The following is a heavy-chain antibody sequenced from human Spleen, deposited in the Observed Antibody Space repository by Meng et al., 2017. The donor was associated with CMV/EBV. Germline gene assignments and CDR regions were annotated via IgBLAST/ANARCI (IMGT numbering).Heavy chain of an antibody. CDR1: GGTFSSDA. D-gene: IGHD3-3*01. CDR2: IIPILHTA. V-gene: IGHV1-69*10. J-gene: IGHJ4*02. CDR3: ASNPDDFWSGQPWEY. Sequence: SVKVSCKASGGTFSSDAISWVRQAPGQGLEWMGGIIPILHTAKYAQKFQGRVTITADKPTSTAYMELSSLRSEDTAVYYCASNPDDFWSGQPWEYWGQGTLVTVSS.